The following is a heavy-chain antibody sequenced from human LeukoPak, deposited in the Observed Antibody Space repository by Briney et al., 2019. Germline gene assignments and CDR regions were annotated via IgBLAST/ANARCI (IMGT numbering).Heavy chain of an antibody. Sequence: GGSLRLSCAASGFTFSSYSMNWVRQAPGKGLEWVSSISSSSSYIYYADSVKGRFTTSRDNAKNSLYLQMNSLRAEDTAVYYCARGWRYCSGGSCHNWFDPWGQGTLVTVSS. J-gene: IGHJ5*02. CDR1: GFTFSSYS. CDR2: ISSSSSYI. D-gene: IGHD2-15*01. CDR3: ARGWRYCSGGSCHNWFDP. V-gene: IGHV3-21*01.